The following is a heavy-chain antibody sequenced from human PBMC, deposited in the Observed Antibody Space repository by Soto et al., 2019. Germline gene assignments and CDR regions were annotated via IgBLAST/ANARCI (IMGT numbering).Heavy chain of an antibody. CDR2: IKQDGSEK. CDR3: ARDHPAYGGELVPGDHYYYYYYMDV. CDR1: GFTFSSYW. D-gene: IGHD6-6*01. Sequence: GGSLRLSCAASGFTFSSYWMSWVRQAPGKGLEWVANIKQDGSEKNYVDSVKGRFTISRDNAKNSLYLQMNSLRAEDTAVYYCARDHPAYGGELVPGDHYYYYYYMDVWGKGTTVTVSS. V-gene: IGHV3-7*01. J-gene: IGHJ6*03.